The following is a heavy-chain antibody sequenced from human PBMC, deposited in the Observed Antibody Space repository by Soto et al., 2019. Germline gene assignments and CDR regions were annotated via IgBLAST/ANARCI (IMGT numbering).Heavy chain of an antibody. Sequence: QVQLVESGGGVVQPGRSRRLSCAASGFTFSSYGMHWVRQAPGKGLEWVAVISYDGSNKYYADSVKGRFTISRDNSKNTLYLLMNSLRPEDAAVYYCAKDARDQTYFDFWSGYLAWGQGTLVTDSS. V-gene: IGHV3-30*18. CDR1: GFTFSSYG. CDR2: ISYDGSNK. D-gene: IGHD3-3*01. J-gene: IGHJ4*02. CDR3: AKDARDQTYFDFWSGYLA.